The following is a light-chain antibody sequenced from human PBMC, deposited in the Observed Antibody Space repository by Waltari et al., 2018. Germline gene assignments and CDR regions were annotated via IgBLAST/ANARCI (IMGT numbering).Light chain of an antibody. V-gene: IGKV4-1*01. CDR1: QTLFSSSHSKTY. J-gene: IGKJ5*01. CDR3: HHYYIPPLT. Sequence: DIVMTQSPDSLAVSLVERATIDCKSSQTLFSSSHSKTYIAWYQHKPGLPPKLLIYWASIRASGVPDRFSGSGSGTDFTLTISSLQAEDVAVYYCHHYYIPPLTFGQGTRLEI. CDR2: WAS.